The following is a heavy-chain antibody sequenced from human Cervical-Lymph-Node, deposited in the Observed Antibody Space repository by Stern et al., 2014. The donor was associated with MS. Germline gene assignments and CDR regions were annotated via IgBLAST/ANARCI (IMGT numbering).Heavy chain of an antibody. CDR1: GYSFTSYW. V-gene: IGHV5-10-1*03. D-gene: IGHD2-15*01. Sequence: EVQLVQSGAEVKKPGESLRISCKGSGYSFTSYWISWVRQMPGKGLEWMGRVDLIDSYTNYSPSFQGTVTISADKSISTAYLQWSSLKASDTAMYYCARRCSRRIDAFDIWGQGTMVTVSS. CDR2: VDLIDSYT. CDR3: ARRCSRRIDAFDI. J-gene: IGHJ3*02.